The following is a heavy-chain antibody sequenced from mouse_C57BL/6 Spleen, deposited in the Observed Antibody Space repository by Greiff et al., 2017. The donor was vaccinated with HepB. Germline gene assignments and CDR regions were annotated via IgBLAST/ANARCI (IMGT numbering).Heavy chain of an antibody. CDR3: ARLGLDAMDY. Sequence: VQLQQPGAELVRPGTSVKLSCKASGYTFTSYWMHWVKQRPGQGLEWIGVIDPSDSYTNYNQKFKGKATLTVDTSSSTAYMQLSSLTSEDSAVYYCARLGLDAMDYWGQGTSVTVSS. V-gene: IGHV1-59*01. CDR1: GYTFTSYW. J-gene: IGHJ4*01. D-gene: IGHD4-1*01. CDR2: IDPSDSYT.